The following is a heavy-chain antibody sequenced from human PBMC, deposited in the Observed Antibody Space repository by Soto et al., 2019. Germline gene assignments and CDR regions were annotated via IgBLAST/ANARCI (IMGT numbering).Heavy chain of an antibody. CDR1: GESISSSSYY. CDR3: ARQRTTVVTQACFDH. V-gene: IGHV4-39*01. Sequence: SETLSLTCIVSGESISSSSYYWGGIRHRPGTGLDWIGSIYYSGRTYYNPSFKSRVTISIDTSKNQFSLKLSSVTATDTALYYCARQRTTVVTQACFDHWGQGALVTVSS. D-gene: IGHD2-21*02. CDR2: IYYSGRT. J-gene: IGHJ4*02.